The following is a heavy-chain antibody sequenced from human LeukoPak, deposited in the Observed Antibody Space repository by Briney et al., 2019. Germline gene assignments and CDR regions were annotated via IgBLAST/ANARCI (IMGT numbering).Heavy chain of an antibody. Sequence: ASVTVSCKASGYIFTSYGISWVRQAPGQGLEWMGWISTNKGNTNYAQRLQGRVTMTTDTSTGTAYMELRSLRSDDTAIYYCVRDIQWRFDPWGQGTLVTVSS. CDR2: ISTNKGNT. J-gene: IGHJ5*02. CDR1: GYIFTSYG. D-gene: IGHD2-8*01. V-gene: IGHV1-18*01. CDR3: VRDIQWRFDP.